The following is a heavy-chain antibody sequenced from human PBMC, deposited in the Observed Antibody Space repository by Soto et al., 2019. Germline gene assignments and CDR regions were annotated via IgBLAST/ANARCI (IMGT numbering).Heavy chain of an antibody. CDR2: INHSGST. CDR3: ARGREDVVVPAAMFYYYYMDV. V-gene: IGHV4-34*01. J-gene: IGHJ6*03. D-gene: IGHD2-2*01. CDR1: GGSFSGYY. Sequence: PSETLSLTCAVYGGSFSGYYWSWIRQPPGKGLEWIGEINHSGSTNYNPSLKSRVTISVGTSKNQFSLKLSSVTAADTAVYYCARGREDVVVPAAMFYYYYMDVWGKGTTVTVS.